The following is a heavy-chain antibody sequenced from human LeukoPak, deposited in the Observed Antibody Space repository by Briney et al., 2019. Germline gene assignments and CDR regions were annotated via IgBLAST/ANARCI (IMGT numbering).Heavy chain of an antibody. D-gene: IGHD3-16*01. CDR2: ISYDGSNK. CDR3: ARDRHSYSPGYYFDY. Sequence: PGRSLRLSCAASGFTFSSYAMHWVRQAPGKGLEWVAVISYDGSNKYYADSVKGRFTISRDNSKNTLYLQMNSLRAEDTAVYYCARDRHSYSPGYYFDYWGQGTLVTVSS. CDR1: GFTFSSYA. J-gene: IGHJ4*02. V-gene: IGHV3-30*01.